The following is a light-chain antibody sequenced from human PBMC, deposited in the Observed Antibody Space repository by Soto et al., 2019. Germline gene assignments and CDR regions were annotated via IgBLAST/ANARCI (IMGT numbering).Light chain of an antibody. CDR1: SSNIGASSD. V-gene: IGLV1-40*01. CDR3: QSFDSRLSGYV. CDR2: ANT. J-gene: IGLJ1*01. Sequence: QSALTQPPSVSGAPGQRVTISCTGSSSNIGASSDVHWYQHLPGTAPKLLIYANTNRPSGVPDRFSGSKSGTSASLAITGLQAEDEADYFCQSFDSRLSGYVFGTGTKLTVL.